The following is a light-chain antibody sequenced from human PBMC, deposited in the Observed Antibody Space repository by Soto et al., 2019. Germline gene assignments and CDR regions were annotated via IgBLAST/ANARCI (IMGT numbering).Light chain of an antibody. CDR2: STS. Sequence: EIVLTQSPGTLSLSPGEGATLSCRASQSVNSNYLAWFQQKPGQAPRLLIYSTSNRATGIPDRFSGSGSGTDFTLTISRLEPEDFVVYYCQQYDKSTWTFGQGTKVEIK. CDR1: QSVNSNY. V-gene: IGKV3-20*01. CDR3: QQYDKSTWT. J-gene: IGKJ1*01.